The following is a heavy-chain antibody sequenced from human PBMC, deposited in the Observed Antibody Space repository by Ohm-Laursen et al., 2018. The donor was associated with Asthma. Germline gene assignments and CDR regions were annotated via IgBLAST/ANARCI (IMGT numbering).Heavy chain of an antibody. Sequence: GSLRLSCAASGFTFSSYSMNWVRQAPGKGLEWVSSISSSSSYIYYADSVKGRFTISRDNAKNSLYLQMNSLRAEDTAVYYCARAGALGRPFDYWGQGTLVTVSS. CDR2: ISSSSSYI. J-gene: IGHJ4*02. V-gene: IGHV3-21*01. CDR3: ARAGALGRPFDY. CDR1: GFTFSSYS. D-gene: IGHD3-10*01.